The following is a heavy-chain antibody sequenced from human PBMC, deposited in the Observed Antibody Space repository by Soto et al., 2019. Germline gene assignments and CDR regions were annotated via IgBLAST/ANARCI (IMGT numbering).Heavy chain of an antibody. D-gene: IGHD2-2*01. CDR1: GGTFSSHV. CDR3: ARSGSSTSPPGNWFDP. J-gene: IGHJ5*02. Sequence: QVQLVQSGAEVKKPGSSVKVSCKASGGTFSSHVFNWVRQAPGQGLEWMGGIMPIIGTANYAQKFQGRVTITADESTSTDYMELSSLRSEDTAVYYCARSGSSTSPPGNWFDPWGQGTLVTVSS. CDR2: IMPIIGTA. V-gene: IGHV1-69*01.